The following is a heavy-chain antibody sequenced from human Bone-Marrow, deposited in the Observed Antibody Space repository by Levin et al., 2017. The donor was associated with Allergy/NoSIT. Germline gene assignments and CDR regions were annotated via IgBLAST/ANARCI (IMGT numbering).Heavy chain of an antibody. J-gene: IGHJ6*02. CDR2: IIPIFGTA. CDR3: SGGRDIVVVVAATTYYYYGMDV. CDR1: GGTFSSYA. D-gene: IGHD2-15*01. V-gene: IGHV1-69*13. Sequence: SVKVSCKASGGTFSSYAISWVRQAPGQGLEWMGGIIPIFGTANYAQKFQGRVTITADESTSTAYMELSSLRSEDTAVYYCSGGRDIVVVVAATTYYYYGMDVWGQGTTVTVSS.